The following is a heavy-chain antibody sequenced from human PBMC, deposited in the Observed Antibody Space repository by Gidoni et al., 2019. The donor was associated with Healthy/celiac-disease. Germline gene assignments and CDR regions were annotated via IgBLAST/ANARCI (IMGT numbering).Heavy chain of an antibody. Sequence: QITLKESGPTLVKPTQTLTLTCTFSGFSLSTSGVGVGWIRQPPGKALEWLALIYWDDDKRYSPSLKSRLTITKDTSKNQVVLTMTNMDPVDTATYYCAHRNPDNSENWFDPWGQGTLVTVSS. V-gene: IGHV2-5*02. J-gene: IGHJ5*02. CDR1: GFSLSTSGVG. CDR2: IYWDDDK. CDR3: AHRNPDNSENWFDP.